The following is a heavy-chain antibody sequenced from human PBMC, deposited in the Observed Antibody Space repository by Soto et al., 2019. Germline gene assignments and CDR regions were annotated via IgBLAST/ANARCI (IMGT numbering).Heavy chain of an antibody. Sequence: SETLSLTCTVSGGSISSSSYYWGWIRQPPGKGLEWIGSIYYSGSTYYNPSLKSRVTISVDTSKNQFSLKLSSVTAADTAVYYCARRMAAAAKNYYFDYWGQGTLVTVSS. CDR3: ARRMAAAAKNYYFDY. J-gene: IGHJ4*02. V-gene: IGHV4-39*01. D-gene: IGHD6-13*01. CDR2: IYYSGST. CDR1: GGSISSSSYY.